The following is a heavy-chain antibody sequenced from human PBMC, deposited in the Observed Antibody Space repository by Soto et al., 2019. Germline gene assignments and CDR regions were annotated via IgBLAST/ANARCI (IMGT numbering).Heavy chain of an antibody. CDR2: FDPEDGET. D-gene: IGHD2-15*01. J-gene: IGHJ3*02. CDR1: GYTLTELS. V-gene: IGHV1-24*01. CDR3: ATAPSTGYCSGGSCPDAFDI. Sequence: ASVKVSCKVSGYTLTELSMHWVRQAPGKGLEWKGGFDPEDGETIYAQKYQGRVTMTEDTSTDTAYLELSSLRSEDTAVYYCATAPSTGYCSGGSCPDAFDIWGQGTMVTVSS.